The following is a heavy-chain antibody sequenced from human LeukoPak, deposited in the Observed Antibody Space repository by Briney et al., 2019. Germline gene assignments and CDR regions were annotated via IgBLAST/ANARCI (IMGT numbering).Heavy chain of an antibody. CDR2: ISRSASNI. CDR3: ARDPEGFGVTYFDY. D-gene: IGHD3-3*01. Sequence: GGSLRLSCVASGFSFSSYNMNWVRQAPGKGLEWVSSISRSASNIYYADSVKGRFTISRDNAKNSFYLQMNRLRAEDTAVFYCARDPEGFGVTYFDYWGQGTLVTVSS. CDR1: GFSFSSYN. V-gene: IGHV3-21*01. J-gene: IGHJ4*02.